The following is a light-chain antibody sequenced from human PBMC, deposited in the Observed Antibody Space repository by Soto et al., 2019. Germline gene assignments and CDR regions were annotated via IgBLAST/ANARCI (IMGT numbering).Light chain of an antibody. Sequence: EIVLTQSPATLSLSPGERATLSCRASQSVNSYLAWYQQKPGQAPRLLIYDASNRATGIPARFSGSGSGTDFTLTISSLEPEDFAVYYCPQRINWPLYTFGQGTKLESK. V-gene: IGKV3-11*01. CDR2: DAS. CDR1: QSVNSY. CDR3: PQRINWPLYT. J-gene: IGKJ2*01.